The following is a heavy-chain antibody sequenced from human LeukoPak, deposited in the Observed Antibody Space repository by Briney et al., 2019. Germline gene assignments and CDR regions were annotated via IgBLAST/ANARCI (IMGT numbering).Heavy chain of an antibody. V-gene: IGHV3-21*01. CDR1: GFTFSTYN. CDR2: ITSSSSYV. D-gene: IGHD6-19*01. CDR3: ARDVYSSGWYSEGTFDP. Sequence: NPGGSLRLSCEASGFTFSTYNMNWVRQAPGKRLEWVSSITSSSSYVFYADSVKGRFTISRDNAKNSLYLQMNSLRAEDTAVYYCARDVYSSGWYSEGTFDPWGQGTLVTVSS. J-gene: IGHJ5*02.